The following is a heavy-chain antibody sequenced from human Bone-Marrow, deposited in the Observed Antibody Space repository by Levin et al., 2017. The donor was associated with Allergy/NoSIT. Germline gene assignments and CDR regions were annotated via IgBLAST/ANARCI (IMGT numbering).Heavy chain of an antibody. CDR3: AGSDSSLGLRWFGP. CDR1: GGSFTTYA. D-gene: IGHD6-6*01. J-gene: IGHJ5*02. V-gene: IGHV1-69*04. Sequence: ASVKVSCKASGGSFTTYAFSWVRQAPGQGLEWMGRIIPKLGITNYAQEFQGRVTITADKSTSTTFMELNSLLPGDTAVYYCAGSDSSLGLRWFGPWGQGTLVAVSS. CDR2: IIPKLGIT.